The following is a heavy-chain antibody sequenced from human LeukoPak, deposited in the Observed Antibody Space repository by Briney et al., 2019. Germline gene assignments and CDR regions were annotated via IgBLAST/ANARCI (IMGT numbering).Heavy chain of an antibody. CDR1: GGSISSYY. J-gene: IGHJ4*02. CDR2: IYHSGST. D-gene: IGHD3-9*01. CDR3: ARLRYFDWSLDY. Sequence: SETLSLTCTVSGGSISSYYWGWIRQPPGKGLEWIGSIYHSGSTYYNPSLKSRVTISVDTSKNQFSLKLSSVTAADTAVYYCARLRYFDWSLDYWGQGTLVTVSS. V-gene: IGHV4-38-2*02.